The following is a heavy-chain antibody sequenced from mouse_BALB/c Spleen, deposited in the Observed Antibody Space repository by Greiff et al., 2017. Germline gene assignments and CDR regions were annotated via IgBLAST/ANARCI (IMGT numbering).Heavy chain of an antibody. CDR2: INPSSGYT. CDR1: GYTFTSYT. D-gene: IGHD2-4*01. CDR3: ARLGITRAWFAY. Sequence: QVQLQQSGAELARPGASVKMSCKASGYTFTSYTMPWVQQRPGQGLEWIGYINPSSGYTNYNQKFKDKATLTADKSSSTAYMQLSSLTSEDSAVYYCARLGITRAWFAYWGQGTLVTVSA. V-gene: IGHV1-4*01. J-gene: IGHJ3*01.